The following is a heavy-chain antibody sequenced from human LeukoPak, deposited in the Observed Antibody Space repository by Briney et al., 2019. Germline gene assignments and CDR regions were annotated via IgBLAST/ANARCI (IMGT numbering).Heavy chain of an antibody. V-gene: IGHV4-30-2*01. CDR3: ARGLYCTNGVCSTNWFDP. Sequence: SETLSLTCAVSGVSISSGGYSWSWIRQPPGKGLEWIGYIYHSGSTYYNPSLKSRVTISVDRSKNQFSLKLSSVTAADTAVYYCARGLYCTNGVCSTNWFDPWGQGTLVTVSS. D-gene: IGHD2-8*01. J-gene: IGHJ5*02. CDR2: IYHSGST. CDR1: GVSISSGGYS.